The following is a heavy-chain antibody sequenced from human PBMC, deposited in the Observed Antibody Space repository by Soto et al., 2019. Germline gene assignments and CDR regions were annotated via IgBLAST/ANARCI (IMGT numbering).Heavy chain of an antibody. V-gene: IGHV3-21*01. J-gene: IGHJ3*02. CDR2: ISSSSSYI. CDR3: ARTIAVAGAFDI. CDR1: GFTFSSYS. Sequence: PGGSLILSCAASGFTFSSYSMNWVRQAPGKGLEWVSSISSSSSYIYYADSVKGRFTISRDNAKNSLYLQMNSLRAEDTAVYYCARTIAVAGAFDIWGQGTMVTVSS. D-gene: IGHD6-19*01.